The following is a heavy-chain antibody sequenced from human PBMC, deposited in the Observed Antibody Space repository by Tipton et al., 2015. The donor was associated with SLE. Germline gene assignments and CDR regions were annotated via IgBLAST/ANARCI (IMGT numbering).Heavy chain of an antibody. D-gene: IGHD5-12*01. V-gene: IGHV4-39*07. J-gene: IGHJ4*02. CDR3: ARRTSGYAPDY. CDR1: GGSVSSSSKY. CDR2: IYYTGTTT. Sequence: TLSLTCTVSGGSVSSSSKYWAWIRQPPGKGLEWIGSIYYTGTTTYYNSFLKSRVTMSVDTSKNQFSLKLSSVTAADTAFYYCARRTSGYAPDYWGQGTLVTVSS.